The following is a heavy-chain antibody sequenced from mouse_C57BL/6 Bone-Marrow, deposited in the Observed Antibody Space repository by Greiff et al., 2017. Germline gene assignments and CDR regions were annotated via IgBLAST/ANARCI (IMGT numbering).Heavy chain of an antibody. D-gene: IGHD2-5*01. CDR2: IYPGRGST. CDR3: ARPYYSNYWYFDV. J-gene: IGHJ1*03. Sequence: QVQLQQPGAELVKPGASVKMSCKASGYTFTSYWITWVKQRPGQGLEWIGDIYPGRGSTNYNEKFKSKATLTVDTSSSTAYMQRSSLTSEDSAVYYCARPYYSNYWYFDVWGTGTTVTVSS. V-gene: IGHV1-55*01. CDR1: GYTFTSYW.